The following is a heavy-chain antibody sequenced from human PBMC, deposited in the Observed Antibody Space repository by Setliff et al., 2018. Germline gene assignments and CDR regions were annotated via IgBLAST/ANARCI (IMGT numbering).Heavy chain of an antibody. CDR3: AKIKAGGGSFDI. J-gene: IGHJ3*02. V-gene: IGHV4-4*08. Sequence: SETLSLTCTVSGDSISSYYWSWMRQPPGKGLEWIGYMYISGITNSNPSLKSRVTMSLDTSRNQFSLKLSSVTAADTAVYYCAKIKAGGGSFDIWGQGTMVTVSS. CDR1: GDSISSYY. CDR2: MYISGIT. D-gene: IGHD3-16*01.